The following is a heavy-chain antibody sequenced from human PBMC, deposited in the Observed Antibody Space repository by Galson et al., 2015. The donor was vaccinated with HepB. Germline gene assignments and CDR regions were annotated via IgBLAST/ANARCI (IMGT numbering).Heavy chain of an antibody. J-gene: IGHJ6*02. CDR1: GYNFTTYW. Sequence: QSGAEVKKPGESLKISCKSSGYNFTTYWIGWVRQMPGKGLEWMGIIFPADSDTRYSPSFQGQVTISADKSISTAYLQWISLRASDSAMYYCARRHATTTDYGVDVWGQGTTVTVSS. CDR3: ARRHATTTDYGVDV. D-gene: IGHD1-1*01. V-gene: IGHV5-51*03. CDR2: IFPADSDT.